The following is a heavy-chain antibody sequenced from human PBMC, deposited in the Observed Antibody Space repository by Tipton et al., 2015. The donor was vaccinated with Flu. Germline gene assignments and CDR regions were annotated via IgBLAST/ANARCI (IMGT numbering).Heavy chain of an antibody. CDR3: AKDATCYGSGSYPEPFDY. D-gene: IGHD3-10*01. CDR1: GFTFDEYT. V-gene: IGHV3-43*01. CDR2: ISWDGSSA. J-gene: IGHJ4*02. Sequence: SLRLSCATSGFTFDEYTMHWVRQSPGKALEWVSLISWDGSSAFYSDSVRGRFTISRDNHENSLYLHMSSLTTEDTALYYCAKDATCYGSGSYPEPFDYWGQGTLVTVSS.